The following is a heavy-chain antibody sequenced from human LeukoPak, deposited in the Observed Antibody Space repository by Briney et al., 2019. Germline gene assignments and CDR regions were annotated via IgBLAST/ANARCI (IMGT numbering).Heavy chain of an antibody. CDR3: ANALPEVLTPTLDV. CDR2: ISYDGDIK. Sequence: GGSLRLSCAASGFMFSSSAMHWVRQAPGKGLEWVAVISYDGDIKYYADSVEGRFTISRDSSKNSLYLQMNSLRTEDTALYYCANALPEVLTPTLDVWGQGTTVTVSS. J-gene: IGHJ6*02. CDR1: GFMFSSSA. D-gene: IGHD3-16*01. V-gene: IGHV3-30*18.